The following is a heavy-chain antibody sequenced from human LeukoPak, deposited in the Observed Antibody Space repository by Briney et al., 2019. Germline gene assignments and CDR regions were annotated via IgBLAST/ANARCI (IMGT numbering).Heavy chain of an antibody. CDR3: ARDRSGGSASVYY. CDR1: GYTFTGCY. J-gene: IGHJ4*02. CDR2: INPYSGGT. Sequence: ASVKVSCKASGYTFTGCYIHWVRQTPGQGLEWMGWINPYSGGTNYAQKFQDRVTMTRDTSISTAYMELSRLRSDDSAMYYCARDRSGGSASVYYWGQGTLVTVSS. D-gene: IGHD6-13*01. V-gene: IGHV1-2*02.